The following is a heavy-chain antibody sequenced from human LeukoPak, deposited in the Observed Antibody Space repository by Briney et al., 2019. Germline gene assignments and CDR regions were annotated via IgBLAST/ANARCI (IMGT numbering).Heavy chain of an antibody. CDR3: AKRGVVIRVILVGFHKEAYYFDS. J-gene: IGHJ4*02. CDR2: IRDSGGRT. V-gene: IGHV3-23*01. D-gene: IGHD3-22*01. CDR1: GITLSSYG. Sequence: AGGSLRLSCAVSGITLSSYGMSWVRQAPGKGLEWVAGIRDSGGRTNYADSEKGRFTISRDNPKNTLYLQMNSLRAEDTAVYFCAKRGVVIRVILVGFHKEAYYFDSWGQGALVTVSS.